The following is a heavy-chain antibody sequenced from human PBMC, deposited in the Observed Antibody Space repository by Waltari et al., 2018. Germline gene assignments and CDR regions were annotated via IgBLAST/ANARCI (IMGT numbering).Heavy chain of an antibody. CDR2: PDHYGNA. CDR3: ARVESLLWLANRELYYFDH. J-gene: IGHJ4*02. Sequence: QVQLRQWGAGLLKPSETLSLTCAVYGGSISTYYWTWIRQSPGKGLEWIAEPDHYGNAKYNPSLGSRVSISLDTSNSQFSLRLTSMTAADAAIYYCARVESLLWLANRELYYFDHWGQGTLVTVSS. D-gene: IGHD6-19*01. CDR1: GGSISTYY. V-gene: IGHV4-34*01.